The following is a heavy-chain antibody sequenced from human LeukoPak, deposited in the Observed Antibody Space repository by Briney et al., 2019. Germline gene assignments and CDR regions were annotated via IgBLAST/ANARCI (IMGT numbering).Heavy chain of an antibody. CDR3: ARVEYYYGSGSYLSYYMDV. Sequence: PSETLSLTCTVSGYSISSGYYWGWIRQLPGKGLEWIGSIYHSGSTYYNPSLKSRVTISVDTSKNQFSLKLSSVTAADTAVYYCARVEYYYGSGSYLSYYMDVWGKGTTVTVSS. D-gene: IGHD3-10*01. V-gene: IGHV4-38-2*02. CDR2: IYHSGST. CDR1: GYSISSGYY. J-gene: IGHJ6*03.